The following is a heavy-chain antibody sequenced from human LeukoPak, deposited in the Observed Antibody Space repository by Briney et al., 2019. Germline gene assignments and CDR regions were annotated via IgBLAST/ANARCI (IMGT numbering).Heavy chain of an antibody. CDR1: GYSFTTYW. D-gene: IGHD6-6*01. V-gene: IGHV5-51*01. Sequence: GESLKISCKGSGYSFTTYWIGWVRQMPGKDLEWMGIIYPGDSDTRYSPSFQGQVTISTDKSISTAYLQWSSLKDSDTAIYYCARQGTYSSSVDHWGQGTLVTVSS. J-gene: IGHJ4*02. CDR2: IYPGDSDT. CDR3: ARQGTYSSSVDH.